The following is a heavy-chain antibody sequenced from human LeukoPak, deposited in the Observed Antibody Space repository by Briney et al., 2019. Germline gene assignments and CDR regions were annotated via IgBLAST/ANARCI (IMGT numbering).Heavy chain of an antibody. J-gene: IGHJ4*02. CDR1: GYTLTELS. D-gene: IGHD3-9*01. Sequence: ASVKVSCKVSGYTLTELSMHWVRQAPGKGLEWMGGFDSEDGETIYAQKFQGRVTMTEDTSTDTAYMELSSLRSEDTAVYYCATYLLLTDDILTGYPMEYWGQGTLVTVSS. CDR2: FDSEDGET. V-gene: IGHV1-24*01. CDR3: ATYLLLTDDILTGYPMEY.